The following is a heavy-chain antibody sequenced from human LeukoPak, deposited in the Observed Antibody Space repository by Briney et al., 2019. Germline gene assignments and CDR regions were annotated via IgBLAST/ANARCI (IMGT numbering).Heavy chain of an antibody. D-gene: IGHD3-10*01. CDR1: GYTFTGYY. V-gene: IGHV1-2*02. J-gene: IGHJ5*02. Sequence: ASVKVSCKASGYTFTGYYMHWVRQAPGQGLEWMGWINPNSGGTNYAQKFQGRVTMTRDTSISTAYMELSRLRSDDTAVHYCASLELWFGELLSPSWGQGTLVTVSS. CDR3: ASLELWFGELLSPS. CDR2: INPNSGGT.